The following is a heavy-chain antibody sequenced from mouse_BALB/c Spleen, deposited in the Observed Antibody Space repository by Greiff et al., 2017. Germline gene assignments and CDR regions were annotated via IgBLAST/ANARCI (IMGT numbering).Heavy chain of an antibody. CDR3: ARGKYRSYYGNGMDY. V-gene: IGHV5-4*02. J-gene: IGHJ4*01. CDR1: GFTFSDYY. CDR2: ISDGGSYT. D-gene: IGHD2-10*01. Sequence: EVKLVESGGGLVKPGGSLKLSCAASGFTFSDYYMYWVRQTPEKRLEWVATISDGGSYTYYPDSVKGRFTISRDNAKNNLYLQMSRLKSEDTAMYYCARGKYRSYYGNGMDYWGQGTSVTVSS.